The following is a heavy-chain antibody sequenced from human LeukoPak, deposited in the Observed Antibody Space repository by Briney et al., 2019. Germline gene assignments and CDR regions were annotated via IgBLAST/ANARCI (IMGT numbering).Heavy chain of an antibody. CDR3: AKGYSVGATNLNFDY. J-gene: IGHJ4*02. Sequence: GGSLRLSCAASGFTFSSYAITWVRQAPGKGLEWVSAISGSGGSTYYADSVKGRFTISRDNSKNTLDLQMNSLRAEDTAVYYCAKGYSVGATNLNFDYWGQGTLVTVSS. D-gene: IGHD1-26*01. CDR1: GFTFSSYA. V-gene: IGHV3-23*01. CDR2: ISGSGGST.